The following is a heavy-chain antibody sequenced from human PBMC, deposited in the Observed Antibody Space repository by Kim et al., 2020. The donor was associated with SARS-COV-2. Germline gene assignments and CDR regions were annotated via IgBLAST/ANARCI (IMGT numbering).Heavy chain of an antibody. D-gene: IGHD3-22*01. J-gene: IGHJ6*02. CDR3: ARGPSTYYYDSSGYFYYYYGMDV. CDR1: GFTFSSYW. V-gene: IGHV3-74*01. CDR2: INSDGSST. Sequence: GGSLRLSCAASGFTFSSYWMHWVRQAPGKGLVLVSRINSDGSSTSYADSVNGRFTISRDNAKNTLYLQMNSLRAEDTAVYYCARGPSTYYYDSSGYFYYYYGMDVWGQGTTVTVSS.